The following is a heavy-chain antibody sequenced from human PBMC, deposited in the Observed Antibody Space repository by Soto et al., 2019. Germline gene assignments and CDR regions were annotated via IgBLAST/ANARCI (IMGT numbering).Heavy chain of an antibody. CDR1: GFTFSSYA. CDR2: ISYDGSNK. CDR3: AKGGYGEILFAY. J-gene: IGHJ4*02. Sequence: PGGSLRLSCAASGFTFSSYAMHWVRQAPGKGLEWVAVISYDGSNKYYADSVKGRFTISRDNSKNTLYLQMNSLRAEDTAVYYCAKGGYGEILFAYCGQGSLVTVSS. V-gene: IGHV3-30-3*01. D-gene: IGHD4-17*01.